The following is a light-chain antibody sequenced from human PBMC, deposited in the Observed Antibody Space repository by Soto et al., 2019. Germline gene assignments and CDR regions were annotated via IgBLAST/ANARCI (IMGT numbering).Light chain of an antibody. Sequence: QSVLTQPRSVSGSPGQSVTISCTGSSSDVGGYDHVSWYQQHPGKAPKLMIFDVTKRPSGVPHRFSGSKSGNTASLTISGLQAEDEASYYCCSYAGSYTLGVFGGGTKLTVL. J-gene: IGLJ3*02. CDR1: SSDVGGYDH. CDR2: DVT. CDR3: CSYAGSYTLGV. V-gene: IGLV2-11*01.